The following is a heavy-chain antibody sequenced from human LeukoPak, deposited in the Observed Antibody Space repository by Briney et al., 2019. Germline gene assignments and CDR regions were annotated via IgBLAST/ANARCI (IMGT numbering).Heavy chain of an antibody. D-gene: IGHD3-10*01. V-gene: IGHV3-30*04. Sequence: GGSLRLSCAASGFTFSSYAMHWVRQAPGNGLEWVAVISYDGSNKYYADSVKGRFTISRDNSKNTLYLQMNSLRAEDTAVYYCARDLTMVRGVMIVWGQGTLVTVSS. CDR2: ISYDGSNK. CDR1: GFTFSSYA. J-gene: IGHJ4*02. CDR3: ARDLTMVRGVMIV.